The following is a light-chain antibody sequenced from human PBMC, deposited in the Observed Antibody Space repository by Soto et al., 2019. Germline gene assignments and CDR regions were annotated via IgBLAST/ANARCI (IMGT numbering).Light chain of an antibody. CDR2: GAS. CDR1: QSVTSY. Sequence: EIVLTHSPATLSLSPGERATLSCRASQSVTSYLAWYQQKPGQAPRLLIYGASTRATGIPARFSGSGSGTEFTPTISSLQSEDFAVYYCQQYNDWPRTFGQGTKVDIK. CDR3: QQYNDWPRT. V-gene: IGKV3-15*01. J-gene: IGKJ1*01.